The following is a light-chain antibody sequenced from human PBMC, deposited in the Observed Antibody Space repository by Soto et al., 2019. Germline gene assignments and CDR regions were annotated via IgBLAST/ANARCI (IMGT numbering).Light chain of an antibody. J-gene: IGLJ3*02. CDR1: RSNIGNNF. CDR2: DNY. CDR3: GTWDSGLSVEV. V-gene: IGLV1-51*01. Sequence: QSVLTQPPSVSAAPGQKVTISCSGGRSNIGNNFVSWYQQLPGTAPKLLIYDNYKRPSGIPDRFSGSKSGTSATLGITGLQTGDEADYYCGTWDSGLSVEVFGGGTKLTVL.